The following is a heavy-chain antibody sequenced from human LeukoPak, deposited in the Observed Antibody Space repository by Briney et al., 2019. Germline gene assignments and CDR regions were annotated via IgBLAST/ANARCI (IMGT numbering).Heavy chain of an antibody. D-gene: IGHD4-17*01. CDR1: GGSFRGYY. CDR2: INHSGST. J-gene: IGHJ6*02. Sequence: SEPLSLPCAVYGGSFRGYYWGWIRQPPGKGLEWIGEINHSGSTNYTPSLKSRVTISVDTNKNQFSLKLSFVTAADTVVYYCAREDPQTTVPEGMDVWGQGTTVTVSS. V-gene: IGHV4-34*01. CDR3: AREDPQTTVPEGMDV.